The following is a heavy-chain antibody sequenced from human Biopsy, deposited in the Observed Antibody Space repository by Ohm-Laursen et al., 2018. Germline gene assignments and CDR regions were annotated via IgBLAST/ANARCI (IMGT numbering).Heavy chain of an antibody. V-gene: IGHV4-61*01. CDR2: IYSGGNT. Sequence: SQTLSLTCTVSGDSLTSGPENWSWIRQSPGQGLEYIGFIYSGGNTNYNPSLKNRVTMSVDTSKNQFYLKLYPVTAADTAVYYCARGRRTSGWPYFDNWGQGALVIVSP. CDR1: GDSLTSGPEN. D-gene: IGHD6-19*01. CDR3: ARGRRTSGWPYFDN. J-gene: IGHJ4*02.